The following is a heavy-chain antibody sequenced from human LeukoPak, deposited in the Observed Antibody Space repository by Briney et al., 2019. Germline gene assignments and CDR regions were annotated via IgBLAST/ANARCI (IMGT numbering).Heavy chain of an antibody. CDR2: FDPEDGET. D-gene: IGHD2-15*01. V-gene: IGHV1-24*01. CDR1: GYTLTELS. J-gene: IGHJ4*02. Sequence: ASVKVSCKVSGYTLTELSMHWVRQAPGKGLEWMGGFDPEDGETIYAQKFQGRVTMTTDRSTNTAYMELRSLRSDDTAIYFCAKDIGGAVPTATVIHWGQGTLVTVSS. CDR3: AKDIGGAVPTATVIH.